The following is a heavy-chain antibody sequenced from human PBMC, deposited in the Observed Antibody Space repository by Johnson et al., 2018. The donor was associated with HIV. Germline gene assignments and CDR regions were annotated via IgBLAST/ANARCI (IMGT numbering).Heavy chain of an antibody. J-gene: IGHJ3*02. V-gene: IGHV3-11*04. CDR1: GFTFSDYY. Sequence: QVQLVESGGGLVKPGGSLRLSCAASGFTFSDYYMTWIRQAPGKGLEWLSFISSSGDIIRYADSVKGRFTISRDNSKNTLYLQMNSLRAEDTAVYYCAKERRQSRAFDIWGQGTMVTVSS. CDR3: AKERRQSRAFDI. D-gene: IGHD6-19*01. CDR2: ISSSGDII.